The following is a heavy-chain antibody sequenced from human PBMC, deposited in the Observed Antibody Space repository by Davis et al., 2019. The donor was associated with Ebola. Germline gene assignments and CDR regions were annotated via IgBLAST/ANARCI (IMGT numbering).Heavy chain of an antibody. CDR1: GFTFDDYG. Sequence: GESLKISCAASGFTFDDYGMSWVRQAPGKGLEWVSGINWNGGSTGYADSVKGRFTISRDNSKNTLYLQMNSLRAEDTAVYYCAAGYLGFQHWGQGTLVTVSS. CDR3: AAGYLGFQH. V-gene: IGHV3-20*04. D-gene: IGHD3-16*01. J-gene: IGHJ1*01. CDR2: INWNGGST.